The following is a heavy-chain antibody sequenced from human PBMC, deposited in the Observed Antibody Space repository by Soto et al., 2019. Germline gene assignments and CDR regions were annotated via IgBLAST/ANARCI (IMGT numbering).Heavy chain of an antibody. J-gene: IGHJ5*02. CDR1: GGSISSYY. CDR3: ASTHYFLNWFDP. D-gene: IGHD3-16*01. CDR2: IYYSGST. V-gene: IGHV4-59*01. Sequence: QVQLQESGPGLVKPSETLSLTCTVSGGSISSYYWSWIRQPPGKGLEWIGYIYYSGSTNYNPSLKSRVTISVDTSKNQFSLKLSSVTAADTAAYYCASTHYFLNWFDPWGQGTLVTVSS.